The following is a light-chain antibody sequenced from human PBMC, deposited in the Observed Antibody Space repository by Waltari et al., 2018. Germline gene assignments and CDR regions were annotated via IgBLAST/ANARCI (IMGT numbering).Light chain of an antibody. Sequence: EIVLTQSPATLSLSPGERATLPCRASQSVSSYLAWYQQKPGQAPRLLIYDASNRATGIPARFSGSGSGTDFTLTISILEPEDFAVYYCQQRSNWPPIFTFGPGTKVDIK. J-gene: IGKJ3*01. V-gene: IGKV3-11*01. CDR3: QQRSNWPPIFT. CDR2: DAS. CDR1: QSVSSY.